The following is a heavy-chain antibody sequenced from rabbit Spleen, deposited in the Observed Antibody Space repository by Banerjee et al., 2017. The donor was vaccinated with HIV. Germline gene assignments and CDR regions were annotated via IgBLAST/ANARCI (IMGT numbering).Heavy chain of an antibody. J-gene: IGHJ4*01. CDR3: ARDLVAVIGWNFDF. V-gene: IGHV1S45*01. Sequence: QEQLVESGGGLVQPGGSLKLSCTASGFSFSNKAVMCWVRQAPGKGLEWIACTNVGTGTAVYATWAKGRFTMSSISSTTVALKMTALTAADTATYFCARDLVAVIGWNFDFWGPGTLVTVS. CDR1: GFSFSNKAV. D-gene: IGHD1-1*01. CDR2: TNVGTGTA.